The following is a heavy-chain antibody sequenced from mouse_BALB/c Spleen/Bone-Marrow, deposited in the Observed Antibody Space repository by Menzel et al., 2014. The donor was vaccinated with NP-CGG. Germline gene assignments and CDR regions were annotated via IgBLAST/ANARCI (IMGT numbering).Heavy chain of an antibody. D-gene: IGHD1-2*01. Sequence: LQQSGSELVRPGASVKLSCKASGYTFTSYWMHWVKQRPGQGLEWIGNIYPGSGSTNYDEKFKSKATLTVDTSSSTAYMQLGSLTSEDPAVYYCTPRLRYWGQGTTLTVSS. CDR1: GYTFTSYW. V-gene: IGHV1S22*01. J-gene: IGHJ2*01. CDR3: TPRLRY. CDR2: IYPGSGST.